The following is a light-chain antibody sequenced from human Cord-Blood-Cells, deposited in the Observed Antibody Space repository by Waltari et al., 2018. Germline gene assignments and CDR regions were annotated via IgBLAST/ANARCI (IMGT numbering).Light chain of an antibody. V-gene: IGKV1-5*01. J-gene: IGKJ2*01. CDR1: QSISSW. Sequence: IQLIQSPSTLSATVGDRVTITYRASQSISSWLAWYQQKPGKAPKLLIYDASSLESGVPSRFSGSGSGTEFALTISSLQPDDFASYYCQQYKSYSQYTFGQGTKLDIK. CDR3: QQYKSYSQYT. CDR2: DAS.